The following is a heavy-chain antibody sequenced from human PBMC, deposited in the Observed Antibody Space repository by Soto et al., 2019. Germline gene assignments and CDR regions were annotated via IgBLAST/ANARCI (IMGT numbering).Heavy chain of an antibody. J-gene: IGHJ5*02. CDR2: ISAYNGNT. Sequence: VKLVKSGAEVKNPGASGKVSGKASGYTFTSYGITWVRQAPGQGLEWMGWISAYNGNTNYAQKLQGRVTMTTDTSTSTAYMELRSLRSDDTAVYYCARSSGSAYWFDPWGQGTLVTVSS. CDR1: GYTFTSYG. CDR3: ARSSGSAYWFDP. D-gene: IGHD6-6*01. V-gene: IGHV1-18*01.